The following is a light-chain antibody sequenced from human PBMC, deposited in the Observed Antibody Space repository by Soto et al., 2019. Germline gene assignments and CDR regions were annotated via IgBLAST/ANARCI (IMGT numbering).Light chain of an antibody. V-gene: IGKV1-5*03. CDR2: KAS. J-gene: IGKJ1*01. Sequence: DIQMTQSPSTLSGSVGDRVTITCRASQTISSWLAWYQQKPGKAPKLLIYKASTLKSGVPSRFSGSGSGTEFTLTISSLQPDDFATYSCQHDNSYSEAFGQGTKVELK. CDR3: QHDNSYSEA. CDR1: QTISSW.